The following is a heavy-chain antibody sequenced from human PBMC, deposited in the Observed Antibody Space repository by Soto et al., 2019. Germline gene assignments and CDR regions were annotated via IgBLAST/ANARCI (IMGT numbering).Heavy chain of an antibody. CDR3: ARGNTDCSGGSCYSGAFDY. D-gene: IGHD2-15*01. CDR2: IIPILGIA. CDR1: VGSFSSYT. J-gene: IGHJ4*02. Sequence: SVKRSRNAAVGSFSSYTSSFVRQDHEQGLEWMGRIIPILGIANYAQKFQGRVTITADKSTSTAYMELSSLRSEDTAVYYCARGNTDCSGGSCYSGAFDYWGQGTLVTVSS. V-gene: IGHV1-69*02.